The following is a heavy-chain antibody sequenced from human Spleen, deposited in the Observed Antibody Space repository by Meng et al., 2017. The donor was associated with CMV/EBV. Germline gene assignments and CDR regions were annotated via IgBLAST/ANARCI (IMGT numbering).Heavy chain of an antibody. D-gene: IGHD3-10*01. V-gene: IGHV3-30-3*01. CDR3: ARLTTMVAFDI. J-gene: IGHJ3*02. Sequence: GESLKISCAASGFIFSIYAMHWVRQAPGKGLEWVAVISYDGSNKYYADSVKGRFTISRDNSKNTLYLQMNSLRAEDTAVYYCARLTTMVAFDIWGQGTMVTVSS. CDR2: ISYDGSNK. CDR1: GFIFSIYA.